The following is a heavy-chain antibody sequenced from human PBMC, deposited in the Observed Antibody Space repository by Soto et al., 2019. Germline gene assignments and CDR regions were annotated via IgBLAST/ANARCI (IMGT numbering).Heavy chain of an antibody. CDR1: GFDFRSYA. J-gene: IGHJ6*02. D-gene: IGHD2-21*01. Sequence: GSLRLSCEASGFDFRSYAMHWVRQAPGKGLEWVGVISYDGGNIYYADYVKGRLTISRDNSKNTLYVQGKSLRPEDTAVYYCAKGILSATIAPYAMDVWGQGTTVTVSS. CDR2: ISYDGGNI. V-gene: IGHV3-30*18. CDR3: AKGILSATIAPYAMDV.